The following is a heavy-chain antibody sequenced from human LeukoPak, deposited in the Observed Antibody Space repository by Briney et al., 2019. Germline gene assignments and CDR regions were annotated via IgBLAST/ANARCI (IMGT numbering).Heavy chain of an antibody. V-gene: IGHV3-30*04. Sequence: GGSLRLSCAASGFTFSSYAMHWARQAPGKGLEWVAVISYDGSNKYYADSVKGRFTISRDNSKNTLYLQMNSLRAEDTAVYYCARADTAMVFDYWGQGTLVTVSS. CDR3: ARADTAMVFDY. CDR2: ISYDGSNK. CDR1: GFTFSSYA. D-gene: IGHD5-18*01. J-gene: IGHJ4*02.